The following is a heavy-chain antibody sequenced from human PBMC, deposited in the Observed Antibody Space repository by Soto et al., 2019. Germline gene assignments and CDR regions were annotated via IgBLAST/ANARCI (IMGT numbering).Heavy chain of an antibody. J-gene: IGHJ6*03. D-gene: IGHD5-18*01. V-gene: IGHV3-15*01. CDR2: IKSKTDGGTT. Sequence: PGGSLRLSCAASGFTFSNDWTSWVRHAPGKGLEWVGRIKSKTDGGTTDYAAPVKGRFTISRDDSKNTLYLQMNSLKTEDTAVYYCTTNGGYSYGYFHYYYYYMDVWGKGTTVTVSS. CDR1: GFTFSNDW. CDR3: TTNGGYSYGYFHYYYYYMDV.